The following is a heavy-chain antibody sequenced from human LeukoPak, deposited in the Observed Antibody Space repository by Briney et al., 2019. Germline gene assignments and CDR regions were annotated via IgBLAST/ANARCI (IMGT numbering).Heavy chain of an antibody. J-gene: IGHJ4*02. Sequence: GGSLRLSCAASGFTFGSYSMNWVRQAPGKGLEWVSYIGSSSSTIYYADSVKGRFTISRDNAKNSLYLQMNSLRDEDTAVYYCARRNNGVVPAGIGYYFDYWGQGTLVTVSS. CDR3: ARRNNGVVPAGIGYYFDY. D-gene: IGHD2-2*01. V-gene: IGHV3-48*02. CDR1: GFTFGSYS. CDR2: IGSSSSTI.